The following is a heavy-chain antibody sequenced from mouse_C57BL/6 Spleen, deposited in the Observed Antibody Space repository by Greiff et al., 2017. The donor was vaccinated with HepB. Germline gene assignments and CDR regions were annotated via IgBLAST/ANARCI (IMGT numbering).Heavy chain of an antibody. CDR1: GFTFSSYA. J-gene: IGHJ2*01. CDR3: ARGLLREGFDY. CDR2: ISDGGSYT. D-gene: IGHD1-1*01. Sequence: EVQGVESGGGLVKPGGSLKLSCAASGFTFSSYAMSWVRQTPEKRLEWVATISDGGSYTYYPDNVKGRFTISRDNAKNNLYLQMSHLKSEDTAMYYCARGLLREGFDYWGQGTTLTVSS. V-gene: IGHV5-4*01.